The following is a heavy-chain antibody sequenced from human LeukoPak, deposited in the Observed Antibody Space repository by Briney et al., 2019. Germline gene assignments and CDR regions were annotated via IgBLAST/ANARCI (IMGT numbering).Heavy chain of an antibody. Sequence: SETLSLTCTVSGGSISSYYWSWIRQPPGKGLEWIGYIYSSGSTNYNPSLRSRVTISVDTSKNQFSLRLSSVTAADTAVYYCARGLYYYDSSGYYPYYYYYGMDVWGQGTTVTVSS. CDR1: GGSISSYY. CDR3: ARGLYYYDSSGYYPYYYYYGMDV. CDR2: IYSSGST. D-gene: IGHD3-22*01. J-gene: IGHJ6*02. V-gene: IGHV4-59*01.